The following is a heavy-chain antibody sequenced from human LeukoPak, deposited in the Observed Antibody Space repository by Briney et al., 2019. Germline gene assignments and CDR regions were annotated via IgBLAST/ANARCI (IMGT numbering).Heavy chain of an antibody. D-gene: IGHD5-12*01. CDR3: AGGGYSGYDPFDY. V-gene: IGHV3-7*04. CDR2: IKQDGSEK. J-gene: IGHJ4*02. Sequence: GGSLRLSCAASGFTFSSYWMSWVRQAPGKGLEWVANIKQDGSEKYYVDSVKGRFTISRDNAKNSLYPQMNSLRAEDTAVYYCAGGGYSGYDPFDYWGQGTLVTVSS. CDR1: GFTFSSYW.